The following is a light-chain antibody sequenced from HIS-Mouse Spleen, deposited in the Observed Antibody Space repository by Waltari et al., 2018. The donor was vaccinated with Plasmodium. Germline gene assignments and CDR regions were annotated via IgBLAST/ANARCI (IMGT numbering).Light chain of an antibody. V-gene: IGLV2-14*03. J-gene: IGLJ1*01. CDR1: STHVGGSHY. CDR3: SSYTSSSTLNYV. CDR2: DVS. Sequence: QSALTPPASVSGSPGQSITISSPGTSTHVGGSHYVSCSQQHPGNAPKLMIYDVSNRPSGVSNRFSGSKSGNTASLTISGLQAEDEADYYYSSYTSSSTLNYVFGTGTKVTVL.